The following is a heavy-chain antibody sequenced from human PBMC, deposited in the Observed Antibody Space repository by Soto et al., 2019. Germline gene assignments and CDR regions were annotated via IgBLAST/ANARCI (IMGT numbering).Heavy chain of an antibody. D-gene: IGHD2-8*02. CDR3: PRVTPPWGSCTGGECLRVGWFAT. V-gene: IGHV3-21*02. CDR2: INTGYI. Sequence: EVQLVASGGGLAKPGGALRLSCAASGFNLTLYYMNWVRQSPAKAMECVASINTGYIYYADSLKGRFTITRDSPNNSLFLQMNDLGAEYAAKSHCPRVTPPWGSCTGGECLRVGWFATWVRGALVSVSS. CDR1: GFNLTLYY. J-gene: IGHJ5*02.